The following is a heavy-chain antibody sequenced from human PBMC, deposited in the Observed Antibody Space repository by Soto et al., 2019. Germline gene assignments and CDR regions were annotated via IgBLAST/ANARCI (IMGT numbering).Heavy chain of an antibody. CDR2: ISNTGGST. V-gene: IGHV3-23*01. CDR1: GFTFSTYA. CDR3: AHPRGYGVFDAVDI. J-gene: IGHJ3*02. Sequence: GGSLRLSCAASGFTFSTYAMNWVRQAPGRGLECVSAISNTGGSTFYAESVRGRFTISRDNSINTLYLQMTSLRTEDTAVYYCAHPRGYGVFDAVDIWGQGTMVTVSS. D-gene: IGHD4-17*01.